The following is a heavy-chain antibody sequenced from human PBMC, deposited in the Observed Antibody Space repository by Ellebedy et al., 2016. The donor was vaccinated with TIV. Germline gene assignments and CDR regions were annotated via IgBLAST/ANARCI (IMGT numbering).Heavy chain of an antibody. CDR1: GGSISSSSYY. CDR2: FYYSGST. J-gene: IGHJ4*02. V-gene: IGHV4-39*01. CDR3: ARRGTILGVATPPDF. Sequence: LRLSXTVSGGSISSSSYYWGCIRQPPGKGLEWIGSFYYSGSTYYNPSLKSRVTISVDTSKNQFSLKLSSVTAADTAIYYCARRGTILGVATPPDFWGQGTLVTVSS. D-gene: IGHD3-3*01.